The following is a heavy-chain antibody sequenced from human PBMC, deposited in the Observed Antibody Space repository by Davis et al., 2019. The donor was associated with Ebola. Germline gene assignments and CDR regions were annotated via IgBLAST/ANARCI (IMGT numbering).Heavy chain of an antibody. D-gene: IGHD6-13*01. CDR1: GFTFSSYS. Sequence: ESLKISCAASGFTFSSYSMNWVRQAPGKGLEWIGEIDHSGSTNYNPSLKSRVTISVDTSKNQFSLKLSSVTAADTAVYYCARGALIAAAGTGKDFDFWGQGTLVTVSS. CDR2: IDHSGST. CDR3: ARGALIAAAGTGKDFDF. V-gene: IGHV4-34*01. J-gene: IGHJ4*02.